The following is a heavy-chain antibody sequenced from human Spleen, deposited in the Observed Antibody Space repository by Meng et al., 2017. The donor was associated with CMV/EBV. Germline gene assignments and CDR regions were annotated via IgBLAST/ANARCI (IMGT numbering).Heavy chain of an antibody. D-gene: IGHD1-1*01. J-gene: IGHJ2*01. CDR2: SRNKASSYTT. CDR1: GFIFSARY. Sequence: ASGFIFSARYMDWLRQAPGKGLEWVARSRNKASSYTTEYAASVKGRFTISRDESENSLYLQMNSLQAEDTAVYYCARGSPATRYFDLWGRGTLVTVSS. V-gene: IGHV3-72*01. CDR3: ARGSPATRYFDL.